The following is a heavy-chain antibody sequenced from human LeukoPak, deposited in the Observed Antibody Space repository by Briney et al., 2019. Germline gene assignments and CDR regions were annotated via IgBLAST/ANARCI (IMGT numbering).Heavy chain of an antibody. CDR2: ISYDGSNK. CDR3: AKGSSRSGRDFDY. D-gene: IGHD1-26*01. CDR1: GFTFSSYA. V-gene: IGHV3-30-3*01. J-gene: IGHJ4*02. Sequence: GGSLRLSCAASGFTFSSYAMHWVRQAPGKGLEWVAVISYDGSNKYYADSVKGRFTISRDSSKNTLYLQMNSLRAEDTAEYFCAKGSSRSGRDFDYWGQGTLVTVSS.